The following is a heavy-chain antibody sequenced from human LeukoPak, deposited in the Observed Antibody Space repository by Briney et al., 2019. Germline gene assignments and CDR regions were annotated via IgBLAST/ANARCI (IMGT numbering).Heavy chain of an antibody. CDR3: ARARRDGYNGLWYFDL. Sequence: ASVKVSCKASGYTFTSYYMHWVRQAPGQGLEWMGIINPSGGSTSYAQKLQGRVTMTTDTSTSTAYMELRSLRSDDTAVYYCARARRDGYNGLWYFDLWGRGTLVTVSS. V-gene: IGHV1-46*01. CDR1: GYTFTSYY. J-gene: IGHJ2*01. CDR2: INPSGGST. D-gene: IGHD5-24*01.